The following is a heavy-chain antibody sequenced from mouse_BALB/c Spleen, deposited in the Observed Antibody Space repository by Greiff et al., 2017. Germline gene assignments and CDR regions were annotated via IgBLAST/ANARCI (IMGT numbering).Heavy chain of an antibody. CDR2: ISDGGSYT. CDR3: AREVRHAMDY. V-gene: IGHV5-4*02. J-gene: IGHJ4*01. D-gene: IGHD2-14*01. Sequence: EVKLMESGGGLVKPGGSLKLSCAASGFTFSDYYMYWVRQTPEKRLEWVATISDGGSYTYYPDSVKGRFTISSDNAKNNLYLQMSSLKSEDTAMYYCAREVRHAMDYWGQGTSVTVSS. CDR1: GFTFSDYY.